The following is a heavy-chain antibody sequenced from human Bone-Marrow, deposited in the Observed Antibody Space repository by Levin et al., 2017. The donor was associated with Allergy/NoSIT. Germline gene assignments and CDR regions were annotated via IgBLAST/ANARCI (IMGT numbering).Heavy chain of an antibody. CDR1: GYTFTTYA. Sequence: GESLKISCKASGYTFTTYAINWVRQAPGQGLEWMGWIGAYNGNTNYAQKLQGRVTMTTDTSTTTAYMELRSLRSDDTAVYYCAREVGYWGQGTLVTVSS. CDR3: AREVGY. CDR2: IGAYNGNT. J-gene: IGHJ4*02. V-gene: IGHV1-18*01.